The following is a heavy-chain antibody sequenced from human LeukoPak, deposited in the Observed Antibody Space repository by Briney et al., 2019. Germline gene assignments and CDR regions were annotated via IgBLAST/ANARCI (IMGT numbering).Heavy chain of an antibody. CDR1: GGSISSSSYY. V-gene: IGHV4-39*07. D-gene: IGHD2-2*01. Sequence: SETLSLTCTVSGGSISSSSYYWGWIRQPPGKGLEWIGSIYYSGSTYYNPSLKSRVTISVDTSKNQFSLKLSSVTAADTAVYYCARDCSTSCFDAFDIWGQGTMVTVSS. CDR2: IYYSGST. CDR3: ARDCSTSCFDAFDI. J-gene: IGHJ3*02.